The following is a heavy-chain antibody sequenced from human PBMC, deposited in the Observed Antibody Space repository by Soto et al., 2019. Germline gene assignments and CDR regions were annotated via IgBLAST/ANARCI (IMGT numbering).Heavy chain of an antibody. CDR1: GYSFSNYW. CDR2: IYPGDSAT. CDR3: ARRGYRYGDDY. D-gene: IGHD5-18*01. Sequence: GESLKISCKGSGYSFSNYWIGWVRQMPGKGLEWMGIIYPGDSATRYSPPFQGQVTISADKSISTAYLQWSSLKASDTAIYYCARRGYRYGDDYWGQGTLVTVSS. V-gene: IGHV5-51*01. J-gene: IGHJ4*02.